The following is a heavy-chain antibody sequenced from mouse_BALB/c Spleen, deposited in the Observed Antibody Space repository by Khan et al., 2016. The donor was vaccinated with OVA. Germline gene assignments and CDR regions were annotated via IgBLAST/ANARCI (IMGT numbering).Heavy chain of an antibody. J-gene: IGHJ3*01. D-gene: IGHD2-4*01. Sequence: QVQLKESGPGLVQPSQSLSITCTVSGFSLTNFGVHWVRQSPGKGLEWLGVIWSGGSTDYNAAFNSRLSISKDNSKSQVFFKMNSLQANDTATYYCARRDYRRTWFAYWGQGTLGTVSA. CDR2: IWSGGST. V-gene: IGHV2-2*02. CDR1: GFSLTNFG. CDR3: ARRDYRRTWFAY.